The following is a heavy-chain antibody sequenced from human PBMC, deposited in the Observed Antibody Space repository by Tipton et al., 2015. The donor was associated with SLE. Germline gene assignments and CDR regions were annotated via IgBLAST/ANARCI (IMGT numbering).Heavy chain of an antibody. V-gene: IGHV3-13*01. CDR1: GFTFSGYD. Sequence: SLRLSCAASGFTFSGYDMHWVRQATGKGLEWVSAIGTAGDTYYPGSVKGRFTISRDNSKNTLYLQMNSLRAEDTAVYYCAKDPGRDYGDYPFDYWGQGTLVTVSS. CDR3: AKDPGRDYGDYPFDY. CDR2: IGTAGDT. D-gene: IGHD4-17*01. J-gene: IGHJ4*02.